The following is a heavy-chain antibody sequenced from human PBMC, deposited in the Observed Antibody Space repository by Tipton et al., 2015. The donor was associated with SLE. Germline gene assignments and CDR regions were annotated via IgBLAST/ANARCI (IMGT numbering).Heavy chain of an antibody. CDR2: ISSSSSYT. CDR3: ASQGGDYYDSSVDY. D-gene: IGHD3-22*01. Sequence: LSLTCTVSGGSIRSSSWSWIRQPPGKGLEWVSYISSSSSYTNYADSVKGRFTISRDNAKNSLYLQMNSLRAEDTAVYYCASQGGDYYDSSVDYWGQGTLVTVSS. V-gene: IGHV3-11*06. J-gene: IGHJ4*02. CDR1: GGSIRSSS.